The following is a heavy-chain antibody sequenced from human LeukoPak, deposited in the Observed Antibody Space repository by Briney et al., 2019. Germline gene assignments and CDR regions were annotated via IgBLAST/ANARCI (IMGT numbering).Heavy chain of an antibody. CDR2: IIPILGIA. J-gene: IGHJ5*02. CDR3: AREGAGTMGRGVPNWFDP. CDR1: GCTFSSYT. Sequence: SVKVSCTASGCTFSSYTISWVRQAPGQGLEWVGRIIPILGIANYAQKFQGRVTITADKSTSTAYMELSSLRSEDTAVYYCAREGAGTMGRGVPNWFDPWGQGTLVTVSS. V-gene: IGHV1-69*04. D-gene: IGHD3-10*01.